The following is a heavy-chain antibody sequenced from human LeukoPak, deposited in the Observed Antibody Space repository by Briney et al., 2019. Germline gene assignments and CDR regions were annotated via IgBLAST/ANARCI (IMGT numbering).Heavy chain of an antibody. CDR3: ATAGIAAAGTNDY. D-gene: IGHD6-13*01. V-gene: IGHV4-39*07. CDR2: IYYSGST. Sequence: KPSETLSLTCTVSGGSISSSSYYWGWIRQPPGKGLEWIGSIYYSGSTNYNPSLKSRVTISVDTSKNQFSLKLSSVTAADTAVYYCATAGIAAAGTNDYWGQGTLVTVSS. CDR1: GGSISSSSYY. J-gene: IGHJ4*02.